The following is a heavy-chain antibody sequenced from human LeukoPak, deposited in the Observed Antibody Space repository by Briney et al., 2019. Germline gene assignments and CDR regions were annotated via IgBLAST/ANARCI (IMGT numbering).Heavy chain of an antibody. D-gene: IGHD1-14*01. V-gene: IGHV1-46*01. CDR3: ARDLGMDYGDY. Sequence: ASVKVSCKASGYTFTSYYMHWVRQAPGQGLEWMGIINPSGGSTSYAQKFQGRVTITADKSTSTAYMELRSLRSDDTAVYYCARDLGMDYGDYWGQGTLVTVSS. CDR1: GYTFTSYY. CDR2: INPSGGST. J-gene: IGHJ4*02.